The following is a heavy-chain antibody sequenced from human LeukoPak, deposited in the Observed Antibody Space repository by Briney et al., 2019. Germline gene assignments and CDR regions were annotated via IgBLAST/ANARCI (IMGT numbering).Heavy chain of an antibody. CDR2: IYYSGST. V-gene: IGHV4-31*03. J-gene: IGHJ4*02. CDR3: ARGIQLWLPLSFDY. Sequence: PSQTQSLTCTVSGGSISSGGYYWSWIRQHPGKGLEWIGYIYYSGSTYYNPSLKSRVTISVDTSKNQFSLKLSSVTAADTAVYYCARGIQLWLPLSFDYWGQGTLVTVSS. D-gene: IGHD5-18*01. CDR1: GGSISSGGYY.